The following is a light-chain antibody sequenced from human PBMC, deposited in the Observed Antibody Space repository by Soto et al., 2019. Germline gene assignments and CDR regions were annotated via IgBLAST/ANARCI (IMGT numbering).Light chain of an antibody. V-gene: IGLV2-8*01. CDR2: EVV. CDR1: SRDVGAYNF. CDR3: SSYACKINVYV. Sequence: QSVLTQPPSASGSLGQSITITCAGTSRDVGAYNFVSWYQQFPGRVPKLIVYEVVKRPSGVPDRFSGSKSGNTASLTVSGLQAEDEADYFCSSYACKINVYVFGTGTKVTVL. J-gene: IGLJ1*01.